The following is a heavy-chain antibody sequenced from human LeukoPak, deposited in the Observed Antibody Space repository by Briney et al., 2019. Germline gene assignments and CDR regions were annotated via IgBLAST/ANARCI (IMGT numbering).Heavy chain of an antibody. Sequence: SETLSLTCAVYGGSFSGYYWSWIRQPPGKGLEWIGEINHSGSTNYNPSLKSRVTISVDTSKNQFSLKLSSVTAADTAVYYCARGGAMYSNYFGLEFDYWGQGTLVTVSS. CDR3: ARGGAMYSNYFGLEFDY. CDR2: INHSGST. D-gene: IGHD4-11*01. CDR1: GGSFSGYY. J-gene: IGHJ4*02. V-gene: IGHV4-34*01.